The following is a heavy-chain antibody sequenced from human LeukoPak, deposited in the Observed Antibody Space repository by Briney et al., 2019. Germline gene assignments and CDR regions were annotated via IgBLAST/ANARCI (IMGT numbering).Heavy chain of an antibody. CDR3: ARQAIVGVRGPFDY. J-gene: IGHJ4*02. CDR1: GYIFSTYW. D-gene: IGHD1-26*01. V-gene: IGHV5-51*01. CDR2: IYPGDSET. Sequence: GESLKISCKGSGYIFSTYWIGWVRRMPGKGLEWMGIIYPGDSETRYSPSFQGQVTISADKSISTAYLQWSSLKASDTAMYYCARQAIVGVRGPFDYWGQGTLVTVSS.